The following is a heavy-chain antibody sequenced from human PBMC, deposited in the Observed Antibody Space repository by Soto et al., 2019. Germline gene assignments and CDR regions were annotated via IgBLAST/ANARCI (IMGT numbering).Heavy chain of an antibody. Sequence: LRLSCAASGFTFSSYGMSWVRQAPGEGLEWVSGISGSGGSTYYADSVKGRFTISRDNSKNTLYLQMYSLRAEDTAVYYCAKTGPGSSYGYYFDSWGQRTLVTVS. V-gene: IGHV3-23*01. J-gene: IGHJ4*02. CDR3: AKTGPGSSYGYYFDS. CDR1: GFTFSSYG. CDR2: ISGSGGST. D-gene: IGHD5-18*01.